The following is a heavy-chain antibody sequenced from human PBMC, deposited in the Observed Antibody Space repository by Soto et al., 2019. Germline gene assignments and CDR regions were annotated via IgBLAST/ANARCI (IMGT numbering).Heavy chain of an antibody. D-gene: IGHD6-13*01. J-gene: IGHJ4*02. V-gene: IGHV1-8*01. CDR2: MNPKSGNT. Sequence: QVQLVQSGAEVKKPGASVKVSCKASGYTFTSYDINWVRQATGQGLEWMGWMNPKSGNTGYAQKFQGRVTMTRNTSISTAYMELSSLRSEDTAVYYCARGVGYSSSWYYRLDYWGQGTLVTVSS. CDR3: ARGVGYSSSWYYRLDY. CDR1: GYTFTSYD.